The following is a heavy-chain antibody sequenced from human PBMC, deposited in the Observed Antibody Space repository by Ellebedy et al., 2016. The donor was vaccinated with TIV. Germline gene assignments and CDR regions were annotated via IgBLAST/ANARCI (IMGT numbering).Heavy chain of an antibody. J-gene: IGHJ5*02. CDR2: INPDGTEK. D-gene: IGHD2/OR15-2a*01. Sequence: GESLKISCEASEFTFGTSFMSWVRQAPGKGLEWVATINPDGTEKKYMDSLKGRFTISRDNAKNSLYLQGDSLRADDTAVYYCVRGGGGGAYFSTWGQGALVTVS. CDR3: VRGGGGGAYFST. V-gene: IGHV3-7*01. CDR1: EFTFGTSF.